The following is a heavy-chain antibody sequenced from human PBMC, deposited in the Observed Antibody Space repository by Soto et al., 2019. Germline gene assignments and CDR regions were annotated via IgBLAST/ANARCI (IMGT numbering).Heavy chain of an antibody. J-gene: IGHJ5*02. CDR3: ARRRDYDKAFFDP. V-gene: IGHV4-30-4*01. CDR1: GGSISSGDYY. CDR2: IYYSGST. D-gene: IGHD3-22*01. Sequence: SETLSLTCTVSGGSISSGDYYWSWIRQPPGKGLEWIGYIYYSGSTYYNPSLKSRVTISVDTSKNQFSLKLSSVTAADTAVYYCARRRDYDKAFFDPWGQGALVTVSS.